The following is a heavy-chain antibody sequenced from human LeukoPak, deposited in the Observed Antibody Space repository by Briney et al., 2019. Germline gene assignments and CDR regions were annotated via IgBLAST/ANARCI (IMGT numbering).Heavy chain of an antibody. D-gene: IGHD3-10*01. Sequence: SETLSLTCTVSGGSISSYYWSWIRQPPGKGLEWIGYIYYTGSTSYNPSLKSRVTISMDTSKNLFSLKLSSVTAADSAVYYCARSDYSGSGTYTEFDAFDIWGQGPMVTVSS. CDR1: GGSISSYY. V-gene: IGHV4-59*01. J-gene: IGHJ3*02. CDR3: ARSDYSGSGTYTEFDAFDI. CDR2: IYYTGST.